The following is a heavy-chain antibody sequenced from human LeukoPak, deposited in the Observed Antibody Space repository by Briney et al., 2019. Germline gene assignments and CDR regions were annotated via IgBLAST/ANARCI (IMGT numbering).Heavy chain of an antibody. CDR2: ITPSGST. Sequence: SETLSLTCVVSGGSFSGYFWSWISQPPGKGLEWIGEITPSGSTNYSPSLKSRVSISIDTSKKKLSLRLTSVTAADSAVYYCASSFYYDSRDYWGQGTLVTVSS. CDR3: ASSFYYDSRDY. J-gene: IGHJ4*02. D-gene: IGHD3-22*01. V-gene: IGHV4-34*01. CDR1: GGSFSGYF.